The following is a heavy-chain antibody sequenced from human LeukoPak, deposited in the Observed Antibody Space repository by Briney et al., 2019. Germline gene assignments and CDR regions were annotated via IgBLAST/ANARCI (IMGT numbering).Heavy chain of an antibody. D-gene: IGHD2-15*01. V-gene: IGHV3-48*01. J-gene: IGHJ4*02. CDR1: GFTFSSYS. Sequence: GGSLRLSCAASGFTFSSYSMNWVRQAPGKGLEWVSYISSSSNTKYYADSVKGRFTISRDNAKNSLYLQMNSLRAEDTAVYYCARDLSLYCSGGSCYSLNYWGQGTLVTVSS. CDR2: ISSSSNTK. CDR3: ARDLSLYCSGGSCYSLNY.